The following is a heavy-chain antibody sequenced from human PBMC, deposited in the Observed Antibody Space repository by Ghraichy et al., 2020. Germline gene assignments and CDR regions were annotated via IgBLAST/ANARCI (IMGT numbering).Heavy chain of an antibody. CDR2: IYAGGST. D-gene: IGHD5-24*01. Sequence: GGSLRLSCAASGFNVSSNYMSWVRQAPGKGLEWVAVIYAGGSTYYADSVKGRFTISRDNSKNTLCIQMKALRVEDTAVYSFARVGRLTDGYNWYWGQGTLVTVSS. CDR1: GFNVSSNY. V-gene: IGHV3-53*01. CDR3: ARVGRLTDGYNWY. J-gene: IGHJ4*02.